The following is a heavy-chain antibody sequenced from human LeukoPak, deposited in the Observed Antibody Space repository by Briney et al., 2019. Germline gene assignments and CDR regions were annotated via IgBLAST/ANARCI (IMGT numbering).Heavy chain of an antibody. D-gene: IGHD3-22*01. Sequence: SETLSLTCTVSGGSISSYYWSWIRQPPGKGLEWIGYIYYSGSTNYNPSLKSRVTISVDTSKNQFSLKLSSVTAADTAVYYCARGQTYYYDSSGYSDTFDIWGQGTMVTVSS. V-gene: IGHV4-59*01. CDR1: GGSISSYY. J-gene: IGHJ3*02. CDR2: IYYSGST. CDR3: ARGQTYYYDSSGYSDTFDI.